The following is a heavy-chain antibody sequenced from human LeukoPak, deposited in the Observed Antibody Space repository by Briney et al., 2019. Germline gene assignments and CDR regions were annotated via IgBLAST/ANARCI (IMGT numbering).Heavy chain of an antibody. CDR2: FRTWGNTI. J-gene: IGHJ2*01. V-gene: IGHV3-48*04. CDR1: GFTFSSYS. D-gene: IGHD3-22*01. Sequence: GRSLRLSCEGFGFTFSSYSMNWVRQAPGKGLELVSYFRTWGNTIYYADSVKGRFTISRDNAKNSLYLQMNSLRAEDTALYYCAKVPVYDSSGYFDLWGRGTLVTVSS. CDR3: AKVPVYDSSGYFDL.